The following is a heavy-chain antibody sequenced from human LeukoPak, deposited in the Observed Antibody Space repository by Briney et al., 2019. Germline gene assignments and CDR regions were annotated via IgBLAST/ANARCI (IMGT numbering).Heavy chain of an antibody. CDR3: ARGGDQITMVRGVIITFYFDY. Sequence: GGSLRLSCAASGFTFDDYAMHWVRQAPGKGLEWVSGISWNSGSIGYADSVKGRFTISRDNAKNSLYLQMNSLRAEDTAVYYCARGGDQITMVRGVIITFYFDYWGQGTLVTVSS. CDR2: ISWNSGSI. V-gene: IGHV3-9*01. CDR1: GFTFDDYA. J-gene: IGHJ4*02. D-gene: IGHD3-10*01.